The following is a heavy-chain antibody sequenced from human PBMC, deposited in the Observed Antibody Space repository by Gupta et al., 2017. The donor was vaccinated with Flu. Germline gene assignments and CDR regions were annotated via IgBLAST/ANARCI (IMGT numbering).Heavy chain of an antibody. J-gene: IGHJ4*02. D-gene: IGHD5-18*01. CDR2: IKSKTDGGTT. V-gene: IGHV3-15*01. CDR3: TTLNSYGPNY. CDR1: TFSNAW. Sequence: TFSNAWMSWVRQAPGKGLEWVGRIKSKTDGGTTDDAAPVKGRFTISRDDSKNTLYLKMNSLKTEDTAVYDGTTLNSYGPNYGGQGTLVTVSS.